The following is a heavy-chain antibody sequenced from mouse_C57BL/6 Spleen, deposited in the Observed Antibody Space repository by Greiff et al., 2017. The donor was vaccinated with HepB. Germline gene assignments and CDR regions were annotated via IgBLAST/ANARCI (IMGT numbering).Heavy chain of an antibody. CDR3: AGMVTTPWFAY. V-gene: IGHV1-42*01. D-gene: IGHD2-2*01. Sequence: EVQLQQSGPELVKPGASVKISCKASGYSFTGYYMNWVKQSPEKSLEWIGEINPSTGGTTYNQKFKAKATLTVDKSSSTAYMQLKSLTSEDSAVYYCAGMVTTPWFAYWGQGTLVTVSA. J-gene: IGHJ3*01. CDR1: GYSFTGYY. CDR2: INPSTGGT.